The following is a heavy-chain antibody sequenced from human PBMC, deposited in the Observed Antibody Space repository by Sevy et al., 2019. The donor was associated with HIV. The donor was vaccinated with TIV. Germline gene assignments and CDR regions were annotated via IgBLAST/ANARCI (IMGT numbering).Heavy chain of an antibody. D-gene: IGHD2-21*02. J-gene: IGHJ6*02. CDR3: VREHCGGDCWHSALDV. CDR1: GFTFRKFG. V-gene: IGHV3-30*13. CDR2: ISSEGNSK. Sequence: GGSLRLSCAVSGFTFRKFGLHWVRQAPGKGLEWVAVISSEGNSKLNGESVKGRFTISRDNSKNRMYLQMNGLRVEDTGVYYCVREHCGGDCWHSALDVWGQGTTVTVSS.